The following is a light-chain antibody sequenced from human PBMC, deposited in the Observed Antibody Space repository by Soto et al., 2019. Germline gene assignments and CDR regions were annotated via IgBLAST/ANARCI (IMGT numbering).Light chain of an antibody. CDR1: QSVSSNY. J-gene: IGKJ2*01. V-gene: IGKV3-20*01. CDR3: QQYGSSHMYT. Sequence: EIVLTQSPGTLSLSPGERATLSCRASQSVSSNYLTWYQQKPGQAPRLLIYGASSRATGIPDRFSGSGSGTDFTLIISRLEPEDFAVYYCQQYGSSHMYTFGQGTKLEIK. CDR2: GAS.